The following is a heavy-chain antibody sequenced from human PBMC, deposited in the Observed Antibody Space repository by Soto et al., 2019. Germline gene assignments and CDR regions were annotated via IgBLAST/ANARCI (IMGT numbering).Heavy chain of an antibody. CDR3: ARDRWEPPILSGGMDV. V-gene: IGHV1-2*04. Sequence: QVQLVQSGAEVKKPGASVKVSCKASGYTFTGYYMHWVRQAPGQGLEWMGWINPNSGGTNYAQKFQGWVTMTRDTSISTAYMELSRLRSDDTAVYYCARDRWEPPILSGGMDVWGQGTTVTVSS. D-gene: IGHD1-26*01. CDR1: GYTFTGYY. CDR2: INPNSGGT. J-gene: IGHJ6*02.